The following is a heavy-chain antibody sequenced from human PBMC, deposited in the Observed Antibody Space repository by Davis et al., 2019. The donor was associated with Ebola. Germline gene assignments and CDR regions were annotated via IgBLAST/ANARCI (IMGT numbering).Heavy chain of an antibody. CDR2: ISLSSGST. CDR3: ARCMVGPTRDFDY. Sequence: ASVKVSCKASGYTFVNYGVTWVRQAPGQGLEWMGWISLSSGSTKFSPRSQGRLTMTRDTSISTVYMELRGLRSDDTAIYYCARCMVGPTRDFDYWGQGTLVTVSS. V-gene: IGHV1-2*02. CDR1: GYTFVNYG. J-gene: IGHJ4*02. D-gene: IGHD1-26*01.